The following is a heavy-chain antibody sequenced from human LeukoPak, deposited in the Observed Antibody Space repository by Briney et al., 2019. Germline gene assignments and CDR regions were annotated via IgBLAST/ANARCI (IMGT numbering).Heavy chain of an antibody. CDR2: INHSGST. D-gene: IGHD5-12*01. Sequence: SETLSLTCAVYGGSFSGYYWSWIRQPPGKGLERIGEINHSGSTNYNPSLKSRVTISVDTSKNQFSLKLSSVTAADTAVYYCARGGGKWLRLRVFDYWGQGTLVTVSS. CDR3: ARGGGKWLRLRVFDY. V-gene: IGHV4-34*01. CDR1: GGSFSGYY. J-gene: IGHJ4*02.